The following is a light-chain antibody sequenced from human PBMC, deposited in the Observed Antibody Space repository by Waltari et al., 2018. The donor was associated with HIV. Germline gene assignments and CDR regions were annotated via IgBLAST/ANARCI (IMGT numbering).Light chain of an antibody. V-gene: IGKV2-28*01. CDR3: MQSLQTPRT. J-gene: IGKJ4*01. CDR2: LAS. CDR1: QSLLHSNGNNY. Sequence: IVMTQSPLSLPVSTGEPASISCRSHQSLLHSNGNNYLDWYLHKSGQSPKLVIYLASIRASGVPDRVSGSGSGTDFTLKFSRVEAEDVGVYYCMQSLQTPRTFGGGTNVQIK.